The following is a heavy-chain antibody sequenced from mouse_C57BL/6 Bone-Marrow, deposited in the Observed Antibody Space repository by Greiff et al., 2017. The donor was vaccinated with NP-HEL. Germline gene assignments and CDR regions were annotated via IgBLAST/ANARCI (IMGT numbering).Heavy chain of an antibody. CDR1: GISITTGNYR. CDR3: ARENYYGSSYVGYFDY. D-gene: IGHD1-1*01. V-gene: IGHV3-5*01. J-gene: IGHJ2*01. CDR2: IYYSGTI. Sequence: EVKLQESGPGLVKPSQTVFLTCTVTGISITTGNYRWSWIRQFPGNKLEWIGYIYYSGTITYNPTLTSRTTITRDTPKNQFFLEMNSLTAEDTATYYCARENYYGSSYVGYFDYWGQGTTLTVSS.